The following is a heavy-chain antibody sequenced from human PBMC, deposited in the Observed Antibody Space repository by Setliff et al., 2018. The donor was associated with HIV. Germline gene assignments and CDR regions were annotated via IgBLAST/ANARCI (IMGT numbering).Heavy chain of an antibody. J-gene: IGHJ6*03. V-gene: IGHV3-74*01. CDR1: GFTFSSYW. D-gene: IGHD3-9*01. CDR2: INTDGSDT. Sequence: PGGSLRLSCAASGFTFSSYWMHWVRQAPGKGLVWVSRINTDGSDTNYADFVKGRFTMSRDNAKKTVTLQMNSLRAEDTAVYYCVREGWTALRYFDWLLSYMDVWGKGTTVTVSS. CDR3: VREGWTALRYFDWLLSYMDV.